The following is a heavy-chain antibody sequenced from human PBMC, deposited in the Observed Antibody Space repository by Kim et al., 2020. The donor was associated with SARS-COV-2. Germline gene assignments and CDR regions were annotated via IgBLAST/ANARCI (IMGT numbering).Heavy chain of an antibody. CDR2: INHSGST. CDR3: ARGLNRGYYDFWSGYPRDYYFDN. Sequence: SETLSLTCAVYGGSFSGYYWSWIRQPPGKGLEWIGEINHSGSTIYNPSLKSRVTISVDTSKNQFSLKLSSVTAADTAVYYCARGLNRGYYDFWSGYPRDYYFDNWGQGTLVTVSS. J-gene: IGHJ4*02. CDR1: GGSFSGYY. D-gene: IGHD3-3*01. V-gene: IGHV4-34*01.